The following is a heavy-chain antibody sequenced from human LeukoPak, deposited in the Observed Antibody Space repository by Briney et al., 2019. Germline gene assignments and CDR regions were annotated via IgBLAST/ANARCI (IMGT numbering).Heavy chain of an antibody. J-gene: IGHJ5*02. V-gene: IGHV1-2*02. CDR3: ARDSGYGSGSYSFDP. D-gene: IGHD3-10*01. Sequence: GSVKVSCKASGYTFTGYYMHWVRQAPGQGLEWMGWINPNSGGTNYAQKFQGRVTMTRDTSISTAYMELSRLRSDDTAVYYCARDSGYGSGSYSFDPWGQGTLVTVSS. CDR1: GYTFTGYY. CDR2: INPNSGGT.